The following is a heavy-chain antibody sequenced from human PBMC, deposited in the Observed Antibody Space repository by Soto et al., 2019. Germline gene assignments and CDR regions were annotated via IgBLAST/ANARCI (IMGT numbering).Heavy chain of an antibody. CDR2: IKQDGSEK. V-gene: IGHV3-7*01. J-gene: IGHJ4*02. D-gene: IGHD2-15*01. CDR1: GFTFSSYW. Sequence: PGGSLRLSCAASGFTFSSYWMSWVRQAPGKGLEWVANIKQDGSEKYYVDSVKGRFTISRDNAKNSLYLQMNSLRAEDTAVYYCAREGIVVVVAAFDYWGQGTLVTVSS. CDR3: AREGIVVVVAAFDY.